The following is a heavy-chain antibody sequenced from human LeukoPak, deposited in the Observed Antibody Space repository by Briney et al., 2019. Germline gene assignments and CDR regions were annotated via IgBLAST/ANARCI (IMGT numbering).Heavy chain of an antibody. CDR1: GGTFSSYA. V-gene: IGHV1-69*04. CDR2: IIPILGIA. D-gene: IGHD1-20*01. J-gene: IGHJ5*02. CDR3: ARDPFVTGTTGDWFDP. Sequence: RASVKVSCKASGGTFSSYAISWVRQAPGQGLEWMGRIIPILGIANYAQKFQGRVTITADKSTSTAYMELSSLRSEDTAVYYCARDPFVTGTTGDWFDPWGQGTLVTVSS.